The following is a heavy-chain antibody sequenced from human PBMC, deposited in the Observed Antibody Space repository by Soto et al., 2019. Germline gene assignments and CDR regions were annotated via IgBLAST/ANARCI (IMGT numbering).Heavy chain of an antibody. V-gene: IGHV3-48*03. CDR1: GFTFRNYA. CDR2: INPDGRTI. Sequence: GGSLRLSCAASGFTFRNYAMTWARQAPGKGLEWVSRINPDGRTINYADSVKGRFTISRDNAENSLYLQMNSLRAEDTALYYCARVYPGTGWPFHYYGMDVWGQATTVTVSS. D-gene: IGHD6-25*01. J-gene: IGHJ6*02. CDR3: ARVYPGTGWPFHYYGMDV.